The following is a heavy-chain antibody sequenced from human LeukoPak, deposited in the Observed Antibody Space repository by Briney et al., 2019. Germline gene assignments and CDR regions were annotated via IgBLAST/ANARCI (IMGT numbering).Heavy chain of an antibody. CDR2: ITASGGDT. CDR3: AKETAGYFDY. D-gene: IGHD6-19*01. CDR1: GFTFSNYA. J-gene: IGHJ4*02. Sequence: GGSLRLSCAASGFTFSNYAMSWVRQAPGEGLEWVSAITASGGDTYHADSVKGRFTVSRDNSKNALYMQMNSLRAEDTAVYYCAKETAGYFDYWGQGTLVTVSS. V-gene: IGHV3-23*01.